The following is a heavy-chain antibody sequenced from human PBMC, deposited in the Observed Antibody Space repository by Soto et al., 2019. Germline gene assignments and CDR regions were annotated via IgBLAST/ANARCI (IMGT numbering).Heavy chain of an antibody. J-gene: IGHJ4*01. CDR1: SVDFC. Sequence: SVDFCGSRIIQPPGKGLEWIGYIYYSGSTYYNPSLKSRVTISVDTSKNQFSLKLSSVTAADTSVYYCDRVRPDGRSPAFWGHGSLVPVSP. CDR2: IYYSGST. V-gene: IGHV4-30-4*01. CDR3: DRVRPDGRSPAF. D-gene: IGHD1-26*01.